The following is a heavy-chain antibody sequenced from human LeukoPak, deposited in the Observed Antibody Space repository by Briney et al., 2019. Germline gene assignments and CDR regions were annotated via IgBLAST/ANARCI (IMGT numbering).Heavy chain of an antibody. CDR3: ARIEPIMITFGGVEDFDY. CDR1: GYTFTGYY. CDR2: INPNSGGT. V-gene: IGHV1-2*02. J-gene: IGHJ4*02. Sequence: GASVKVSCKASGYTFTGYYMHWVRQAPGQGLEWMGWINPNSGGTNYAQKFQGRVTMTRDTSISTANMELSRLRSDDTAVYYCARIEPIMITFGGVEDFDYWGQGTLVTVSS. D-gene: IGHD3-16*01.